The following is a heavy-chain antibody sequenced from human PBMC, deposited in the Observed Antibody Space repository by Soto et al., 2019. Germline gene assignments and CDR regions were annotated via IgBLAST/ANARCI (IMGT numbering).Heavy chain of an antibody. CDR1: GGSITSGDYY. V-gene: IGHV4-30-4*01. Sequence: SETLSLTCTVSGGSITSGDYYWSWIRQPPGKGLEWIGYIYYSGSTYYNPSLKSRVTISVDTSKNQFSLKLSSVTAADTAVYYCAREGVYGSENYIGPLGQGTLVTVSS. J-gene: IGHJ5*02. D-gene: IGHD3-10*01. CDR2: IYYSGST. CDR3: AREGVYGSENYIGP.